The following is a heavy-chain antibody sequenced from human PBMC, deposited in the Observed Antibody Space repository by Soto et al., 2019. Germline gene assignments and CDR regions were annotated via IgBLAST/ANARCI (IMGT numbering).Heavy chain of an antibody. CDR3: ARAMPWYCYGSGDGMDF. V-gene: IGHV3-33*01. D-gene: IGHD3-10*01. Sequence: QVQLVESGGGVVQPGRSLRLSCAASGFTFSSYGMHWVRQAPGKGLEWVAVIWYDGSNKYYADSVKGRFTISRDNSKNTLYLQMNSLRAEETAVYYCARAMPWYCYGSGDGMDFWGQGTTVTVSS. CDR2: IWYDGSNK. CDR1: GFTFSSYG. J-gene: IGHJ6*02.